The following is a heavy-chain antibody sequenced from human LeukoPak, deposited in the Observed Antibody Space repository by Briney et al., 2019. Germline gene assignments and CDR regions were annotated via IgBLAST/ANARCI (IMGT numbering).Heavy chain of an antibody. CDR1: EFTFSAYG. CDR3: AGLYYYYGMDV. CDR2: ISGSGSSI. Sequence: GSLRLSCVASEFTFSAYGMSWVRQAPGTGLEWVSSISGSGSSIHYKESVRGRFTISRDNSGNSIYLQMNSLRAEDTAVYYCAGLYYYYGMDVWGQGTTVTVSS. V-gene: IGHV3-21*01. J-gene: IGHJ6*02.